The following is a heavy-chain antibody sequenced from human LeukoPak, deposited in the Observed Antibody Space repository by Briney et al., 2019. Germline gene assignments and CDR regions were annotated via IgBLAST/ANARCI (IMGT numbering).Heavy chain of an antibody. V-gene: IGHV1-46*01. CDR1: GYTFTGYY. CDR3: ARDWGELVGATHLLNY. D-gene: IGHD1-26*01. CDR2: INPSGGST. J-gene: IGHJ4*02. Sequence: ASVKVSCKASGYTFTGYYMHWVRQAPGQGLEWMGRINPSGGSTHYAHKFQGRVTMTRDTSTSTVYMEMSSLRSEDTAVYYCARDWGELVGATHLLNYWGQGTLVTVSA.